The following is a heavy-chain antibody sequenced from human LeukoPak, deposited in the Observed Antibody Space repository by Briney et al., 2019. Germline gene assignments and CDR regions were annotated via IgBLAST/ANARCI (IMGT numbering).Heavy chain of an antibody. CDR2: INPNSGGT. V-gene: IGHV1-2*02. CDR3: ARVWVAGTYYYGMDV. CDR1: GYTFTGYY. Sequence: ASVKVSCKASGYTFTGYYMHWVRQAPGQGLEWMGWINPNSGGTNYAQKFQGRVTMTRDTSISTAYMELSRLRSDDTAVYYCARVWVAGTYYYGMDVWGQGTTVTVSS. J-gene: IGHJ6*02. D-gene: IGHD6-19*01.